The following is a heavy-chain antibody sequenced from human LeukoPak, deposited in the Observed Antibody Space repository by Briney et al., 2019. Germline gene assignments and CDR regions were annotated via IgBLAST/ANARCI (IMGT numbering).Heavy chain of an antibody. J-gene: IGHJ5*02. CDR3: ARHDNSDHGDPHRFDP. CDR2: IFYSGNT. CDR1: GGSIITSTSY. D-gene: IGHD4-17*01. Sequence: SETLSLICTVSGGSIITSTSYWAWIGQSPGKGLDCIGSIFYSGNTHYDPSLKSRVSISIDTSKNQFSLRLSSVTAADTAVYYCARHDNSDHGDPHRFDPWGQGILVTVSS. V-gene: IGHV4-39*01.